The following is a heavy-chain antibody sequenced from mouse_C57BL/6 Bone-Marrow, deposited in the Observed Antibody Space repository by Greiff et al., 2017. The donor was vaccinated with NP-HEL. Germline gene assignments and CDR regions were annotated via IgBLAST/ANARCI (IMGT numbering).Heavy chain of an antibody. Sequence: EVQGVESGGGLVQPGGSLSLSCAASGFTFTDYYMSWVRQPPGKALEWLGFIRNKANGYTTEYSAYVKGRFTISRANSQSFLYLQMNALRAEDIATYYCARYSDYGGSPAWFAYWGQGTLVTVSA. V-gene: IGHV7-3*01. CDR2: IRNKANGYTT. CDR3: ARYSDYGGSPAWFAY. CDR1: GFTFTDYY. J-gene: IGHJ3*01. D-gene: IGHD1-1*01.